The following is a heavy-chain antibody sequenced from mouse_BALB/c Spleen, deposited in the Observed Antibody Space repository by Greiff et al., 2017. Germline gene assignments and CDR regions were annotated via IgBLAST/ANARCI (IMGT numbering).Heavy chain of an antibody. CDR1: GFTFSSFG. J-gene: IGHJ4*01. CDR3: ARSGYDYAMDY. V-gene: IGHV5-17*02. Sequence: EVQLVESGGGLVQPGGSRKLSCAASGFTFSSFGMHWVRQAPEKGLEWVAYISGGSSTIYYADTVKGRFTISSDNPKNTLFLQMTSLRSEDTAMYYCARSGYDYAMDYWGQGTSVTVSS. CDR2: ISGGSSTI. D-gene: IGHD3-2*02.